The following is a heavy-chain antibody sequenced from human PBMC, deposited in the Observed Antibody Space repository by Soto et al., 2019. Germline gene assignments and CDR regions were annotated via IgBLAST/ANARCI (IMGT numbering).Heavy chain of an antibody. CDR2: IYHSGST. CDR3: ARSQTTVTSYDY. V-gene: IGHV4-59*11. Sequence: SETLSLTWTVSGGSISDHCGTWIRQPPGKGLEWIGYIYHSGSTNYNPSLKSRVTISVDRSKNQFSLKLSSVTAADTAVYYCARSQTTVTSYDYWGQGTLVTVSS. CDR1: GGSISDHC. J-gene: IGHJ4*02. D-gene: IGHD4-17*01.